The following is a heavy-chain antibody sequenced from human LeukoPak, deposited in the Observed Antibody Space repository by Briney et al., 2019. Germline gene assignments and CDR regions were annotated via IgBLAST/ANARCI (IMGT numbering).Heavy chain of an antibody. J-gene: IGHJ6*02. CDR3: QSYGDYYGMDV. CDR2: IYYSGST. D-gene: IGHD4-17*01. CDR1: GGSISSGDYY. V-gene: IGHV4-30-4*01. Sequence: PSETLSLTCTVSGGSISSGDYYWSWIRQPPGKGLEWIGYIYYSGSTYYNPSLKSRVTISVDTSKNQFSLKLSSVTAADTAVYYCQSYGDYYGMDVWGQGTTVTVSS.